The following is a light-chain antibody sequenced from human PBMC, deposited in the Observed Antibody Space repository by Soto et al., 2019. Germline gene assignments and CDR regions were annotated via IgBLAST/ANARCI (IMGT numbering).Light chain of an antibody. J-gene: IGKJ3*01. Sequence: DIQITQSPPSLSASVGDRVSIICQASHDIGNSLNWYQDKPGQAPKLVIYDAYNLETGVPSTFSGSGYGTDFTFTISSLRPEDIATYYCQKSDHLPLFGPGTKVDI. CDR3: QKSDHLPL. CDR1: HDIGNS. V-gene: IGKV1-33*01. CDR2: DAY.